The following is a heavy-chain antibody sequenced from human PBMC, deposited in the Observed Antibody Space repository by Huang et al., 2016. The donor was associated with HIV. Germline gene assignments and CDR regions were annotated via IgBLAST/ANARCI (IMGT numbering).Heavy chain of an antibody. CDR3: VRDQGRLAVGGIDNWFDP. Sequence: QVRLQESGPGLVKPSETLSLSCTVSGDSVSSHYWGWIRHPPGKGLEWIGTVYDIGTTKYNPRLKSRITISVDTSKNGFSLNITSVSAADTAMYFCVRDQGRLAVGGIDNWFDPWGQGALVTVSS. CDR1: GDSVSSHY. J-gene: IGHJ5*02. D-gene: IGHD6-19*01. V-gene: IGHV4-59*02. CDR2: VYDIGTT.